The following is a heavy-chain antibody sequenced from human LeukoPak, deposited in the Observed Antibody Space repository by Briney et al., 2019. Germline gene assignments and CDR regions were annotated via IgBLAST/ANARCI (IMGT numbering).Heavy chain of an antibody. CDR3: ARGGGYYAIDY. CDR2: LYSDDTT. Sequence: GGSLRLSCAASGFAFSSYAMNWVRQAPGKGLEWVSVLYSDDTTYYADSVKGRFTISRDNSKNTLYLQMNNLRAEDTAVYYCARGGGYYAIDYWGQGTLVTVSS. CDR1: GFAFSSYA. V-gene: IGHV3-23*01. D-gene: IGHD1-26*01. J-gene: IGHJ4*02.